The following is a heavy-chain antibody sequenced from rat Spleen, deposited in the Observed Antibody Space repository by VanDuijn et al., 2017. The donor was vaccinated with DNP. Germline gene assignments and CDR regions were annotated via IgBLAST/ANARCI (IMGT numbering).Heavy chain of an antibody. CDR3: TTDAAY. CDR1: GYTFTTYY. CDR2: INMGSGGT. V-gene: IGHV1-43*01. Sequence: QVQLQQSGAELEKPGSSVKISCKASGYTFTTYYIGWIKQTTRQGLEYIGYINMGSGGTNYNEKFKGKATLTGGKSSSTAFMQLSSLTPDDSAVHYCTTDAAYWGQGTLVTVSS. J-gene: IGHJ3*01.